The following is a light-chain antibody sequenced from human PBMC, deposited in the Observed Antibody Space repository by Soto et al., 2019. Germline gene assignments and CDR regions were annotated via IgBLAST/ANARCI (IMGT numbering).Light chain of an antibody. CDR1: QSVSNN. Sequence: EIVVAQSPASLCVSPGGRATLACRASQSVSNNFAWYQQKPGQAPRLLIYGASTRATGIPARFSGSGSGTEFTLTISSLQSEDFAVYYCQQYNNWPQTFGQGTKVDIK. V-gene: IGKV3-15*01. J-gene: IGKJ1*01. CDR2: GAS. CDR3: QQYNNWPQT.